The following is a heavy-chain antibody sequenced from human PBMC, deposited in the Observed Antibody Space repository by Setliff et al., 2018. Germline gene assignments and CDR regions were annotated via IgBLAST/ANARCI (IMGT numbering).Heavy chain of an antibody. CDR3: ARTGTYRYFDS. CDR2: IHYRGTT. D-gene: IGHD1-1*01. Sequence: ASETLSLTCTVSGDSISSGSHYWGWIRQPPGKGLEWIGRIHYRGTTYSNVSLASRLTISVDTSKNQFSLKLTSVTAADTAMYYCARTGTYRYFDSWGQGTRVTVSS. CDR1: GDSISSGSHY. V-gene: IGHV4-39*01. J-gene: IGHJ4*02.